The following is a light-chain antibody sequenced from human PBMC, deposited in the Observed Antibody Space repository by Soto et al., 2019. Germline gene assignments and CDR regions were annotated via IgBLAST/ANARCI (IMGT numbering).Light chain of an antibody. Sequence: EIVMTQSPATLSVSPGERATLSCRASQSVSSNLAWYQQKPGHAPRLLIYVASTRATGIPARFSGSGSGTEFTLTISSLQSEDFAVYYCQQYNNWPGWTFGQGTKVEIK. V-gene: IGKV3-15*01. J-gene: IGKJ1*01. CDR2: VAS. CDR1: QSVSSN. CDR3: QQYNNWPGWT.